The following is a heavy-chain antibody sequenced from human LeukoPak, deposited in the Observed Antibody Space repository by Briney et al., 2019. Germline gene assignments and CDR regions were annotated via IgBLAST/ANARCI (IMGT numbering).Heavy chain of an antibody. CDR1: GYTFIGYY. D-gene: IGHD3-10*01. J-gene: IGHJ6*04. CDR3: ARGVVVRGACYYSMDV. CDR2: INPNSGGT. V-gene: IGHV1-2*02. Sequence: VSVKVPCKACGYTFIGYYIHWVRQPPGQGREWMGWINPNSGGTHYAQKFQGRATMTRDTSISTAYMELSRLRSDDTAVYYCARGVVVRGACYYSMDVWGKGTTVTVSS.